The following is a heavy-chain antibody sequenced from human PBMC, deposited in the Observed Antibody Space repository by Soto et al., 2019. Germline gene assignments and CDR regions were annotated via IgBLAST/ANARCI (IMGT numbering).Heavy chain of an antibody. CDR2: IFHTGST. V-gene: IGHV4-30-4*01. D-gene: IGHD6-25*01. CDR1: GGSISSGNYY. Sequence: PSETLSLTCTVSGGSISSGNYYWSWIRQPPGKGLEWIGYIFHTGSTYFNPSLRSRVSISIDTSKSHFSLKLTSVTAADTAMFYCARVSIAADGPFIDHWGQGALVT. J-gene: IGHJ4*02. CDR3: ARVSIAADGPFIDH.